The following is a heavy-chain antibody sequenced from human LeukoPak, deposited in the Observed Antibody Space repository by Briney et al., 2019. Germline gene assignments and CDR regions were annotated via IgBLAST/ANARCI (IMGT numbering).Heavy chain of an antibody. CDR3: ARSSLAVYFDY. Sequence: SETLSLTCTVSGGSISSSSYYWNWIRQPAGKGLEWLGHVFTRGTTNYNASLASRLTISLDTAKNQFSLSLTSVTAADTAMYFCARSSLAVYFDYWGQGTLVTASS. J-gene: IGHJ4*02. CDR1: GGSISSSSYY. V-gene: IGHV4-61*09. CDR2: VFTRGTT.